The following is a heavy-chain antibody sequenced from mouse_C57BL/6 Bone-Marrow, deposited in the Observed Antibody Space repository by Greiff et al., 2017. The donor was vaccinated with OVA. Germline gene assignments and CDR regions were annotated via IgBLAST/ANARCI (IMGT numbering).Heavy chain of an antibody. Sequence: VQLQQSGPVLVKPGASVKMSCKASGYTFTDYYMNWVKQSHGKSLEWIGVINPYNGGTSYNQKFKGKATLTVDKSSSTAYMELNSLTSEDSAVYYCARDYSAMDYWGQGTSVTVSS. CDR1: GYTFTDYY. J-gene: IGHJ4*01. V-gene: IGHV1-19*01. CDR3: ARDYSAMDY. CDR2: INPYNGGT.